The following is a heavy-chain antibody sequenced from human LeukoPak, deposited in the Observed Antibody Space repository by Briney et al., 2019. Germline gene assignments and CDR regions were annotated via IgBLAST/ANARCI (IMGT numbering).Heavy chain of an antibody. CDR1: GFSMSVYW. CDR3: ARDWGAYYHFFDY. V-gene: IGHV3-7*01. J-gene: IGHJ4*02. D-gene: IGHD3-22*01. Sequence: GGSLRLSCEASGFSMSVYWMSWVRQAPGKGLEWVGNIKQDGSERNYVDSVKGRFTITRDNAKKSLYLQINSLRAEDTAVYYCARDWGAYYHFFDYWGQGTLVTVSS. CDR2: IKQDGSER.